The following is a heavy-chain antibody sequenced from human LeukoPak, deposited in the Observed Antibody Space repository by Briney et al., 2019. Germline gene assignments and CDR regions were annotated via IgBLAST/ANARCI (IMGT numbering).Heavy chain of an antibody. V-gene: IGHV1-2*02. CDR2: INPNNGGT. CDR3: ARGRGTTSSNFDY. J-gene: IGHJ4*02. D-gene: IGHD2-2*01. CDR1: GYTFTGYY. Sequence: ASVKVSCKASGYTFTGYYMHWVRQAPGQGLEWMGWINPNNGGTNYAQKFQGRVTMTRDTSISTAYMELRRLTSDDTAVDYCARGRGTTSSNFDYWGQGTLVTVSS.